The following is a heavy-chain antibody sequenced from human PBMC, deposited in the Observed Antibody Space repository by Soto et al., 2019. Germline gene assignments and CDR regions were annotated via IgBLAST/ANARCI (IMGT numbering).Heavy chain of an antibody. Sequence: PGESLKISCKGSGYSFTSYWIGWVRQMPGKGLEWMGIIYPGDSDTRYSPSFQGQVTISADKSISTAYLQWSSLKASDTAMYYCARHIGYFDWLPHQNYGMDVWGQGTTVTVSS. CDR1: GYSFTSYW. D-gene: IGHD3-9*01. CDR2: IYPGDSDT. CDR3: ARHIGYFDWLPHQNYGMDV. J-gene: IGHJ6*02. V-gene: IGHV5-51*01.